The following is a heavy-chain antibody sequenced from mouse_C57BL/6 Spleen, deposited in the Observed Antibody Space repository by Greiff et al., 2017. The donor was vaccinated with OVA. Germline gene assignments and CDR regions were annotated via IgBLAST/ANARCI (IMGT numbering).Heavy chain of an antibody. J-gene: IGHJ2*01. D-gene: IGHD2-5*01. CDR1: GYTFTSYW. CDR3: ASPYSNYGGGLDY. CDR2: IDPSDSYT. Sequence: VQLQQSGAELVKPGASVKLSCKASGYTFTSYWMQWVKQRPGQGLEWIGEIDPSDSYTNYNQKFKGKATLTVDTSSSTAYMQLSSLTSEDSAVYYCASPYSNYGGGLDYWGQGTTLTVSS. V-gene: IGHV1-50*01.